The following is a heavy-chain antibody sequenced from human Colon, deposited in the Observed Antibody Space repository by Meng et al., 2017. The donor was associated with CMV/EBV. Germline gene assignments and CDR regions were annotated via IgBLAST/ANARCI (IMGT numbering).Heavy chain of an antibody. D-gene: IGHD3-3*01. CDR1: GFTFSSYA. CDR3: ARDVFRGEAFDI. Sequence: GGSLRLSCAASGFTFSSYAMSWVRQAPGKGLEWISYISSSGMTVQYAESVKGRFTISRDNAKNSLYLQMNGLRAEDTAVYYCARDVFRGEAFDIWGQGTMVTVSS. J-gene: IGHJ3*02. CDR2: ISSSGMTV. V-gene: IGHV3-48*03.